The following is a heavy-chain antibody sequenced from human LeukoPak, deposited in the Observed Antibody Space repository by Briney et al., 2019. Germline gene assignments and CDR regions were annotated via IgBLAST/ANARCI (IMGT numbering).Heavy chain of an antibody. CDR2: ISYGGSNK. J-gene: IGHJ6*04. Sequence: PGGSLRLSCAASGFTFSSYGMHWVRQAPGKGLEWVAVISYGGSNKYYADSVKGRFTISRDNSKNTLYLQMNSLRAEDTAVYYCAKDRDYYGSGSYYSPYYYYGMDVWGKRTTVTVSS. CDR3: AKDRDYYGSGSYYSPYYYYGMDV. D-gene: IGHD3-10*01. CDR1: GFTFSSYG. V-gene: IGHV3-30*18.